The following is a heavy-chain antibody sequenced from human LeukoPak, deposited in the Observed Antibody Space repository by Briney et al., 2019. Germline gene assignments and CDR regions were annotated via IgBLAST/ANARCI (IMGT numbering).Heavy chain of an antibody. Sequence: ESGGSLRLSCEASGFTFRSYWMSWVRQAPGKGLEWVANIKEDGSEKYYVGSVKGRFTISRDSAKNSLYLQMNSLRVEDTAVYYCARDHNYGSDYWGQGTLVTVSS. V-gene: IGHV3-7*03. CDR1: GFTFRSYW. CDR2: IKEDGSEK. D-gene: IGHD5-18*01. J-gene: IGHJ4*02. CDR3: ARDHNYGSDY.